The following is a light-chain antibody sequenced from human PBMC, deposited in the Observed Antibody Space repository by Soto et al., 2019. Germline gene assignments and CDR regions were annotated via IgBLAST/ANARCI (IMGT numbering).Light chain of an antibody. CDR1: QSVSSN. J-gene: IGKJ1*01. V-gene: IGKV3-15*01. Sequence: EIVMTQSPATLSVSPGERATLSCRASQSVSSNLAWYQQKPGQAPRLLIYGASTRATGIPARFSGSGSGTEFTLTFNSLQSEDFAVYYCQQYNKWPPWTFGQGTKVEIK. CDR3: QQYNKWPPWT. CDR2: GAS.